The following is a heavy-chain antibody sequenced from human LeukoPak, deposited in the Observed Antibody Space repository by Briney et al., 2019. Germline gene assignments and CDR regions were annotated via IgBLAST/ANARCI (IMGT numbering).Heavy chain of an antibody. CDR1: GFTFSSYG. CDR2: ISGSGGST. V-gene: IGHV3-23*01. D-gene: IGHD1-26*01. Sequence: GGSLRLSCAASGFTFSSYGMSWVRQAPGKGLEWVSAISGSGGSTYYADSVKGRFTVSGDNSKNTLYLQMSSLTAADTAVYYCAKDPSIGTYYTFDHWGQGTLVTVSS. CDR3: AKDPSIGTYYTFDH. J-gene: IGHJ4*02.